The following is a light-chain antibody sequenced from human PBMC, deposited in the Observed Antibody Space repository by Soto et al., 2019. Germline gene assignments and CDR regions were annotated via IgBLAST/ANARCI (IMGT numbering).Light chain of an antibody. CDR2: SAS. CDR1: QSISSY. V-gene: IGKV1-39*01. Sequence: DIQMTQSPSSLSASVGDRVTITCRASQSISSYLNWYQQKPGKAPKLLIYSASSLQSGVPSRFSGSGSGTDFPLTISRLQPEYFATYSCRQSYSTRWTCGQGTKVEIK. J-gene: IGKJ1*01. CDR3: RQSYSTRWT.